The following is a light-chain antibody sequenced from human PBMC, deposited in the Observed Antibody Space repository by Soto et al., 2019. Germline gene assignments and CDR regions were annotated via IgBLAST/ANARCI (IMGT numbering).Light chain of an antibody. CDR1: QRISSR. CDR2: DAS. V-gene: IGKV1-5*01. Sequence: DIHMTQSTPTLSPSIGASVTITCLASQRISSRLPGYQQSTGKAPKLLIYDASSLEYGVPSRFSGSGSGTDFTLTIRSRQPEDFATYPCHQAYCFPLTFGGWTKVDIK. J-gene: IGKJ4*01. CDR3: HQAYCFPLT.